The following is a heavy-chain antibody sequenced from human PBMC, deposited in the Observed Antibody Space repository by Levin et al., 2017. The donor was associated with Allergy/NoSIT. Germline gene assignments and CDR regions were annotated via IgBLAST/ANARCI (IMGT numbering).Heavy chain of an antibody. V-gene: IGHV1-2*02. CDR1: GYTFTGYY. Sequence: ASVKVSCKASGYTFTGYYMHWVRQAPGQGLEWMGWINPNSGGTNYAQKFQGRVTMTRDTSISTAYMELSRLRSDDTAVYYCARSFLENCSSTSCQLHQLIQLWPTGAFLLDYWGQGTLVTVSS. D-gene: IGHD2-2*01. CDR2: INPNSGGT. CDR3: ARSFLENCSSTSCQLHQLIQLWPTGAFLLDY. J-gene: IGHJ4*02.